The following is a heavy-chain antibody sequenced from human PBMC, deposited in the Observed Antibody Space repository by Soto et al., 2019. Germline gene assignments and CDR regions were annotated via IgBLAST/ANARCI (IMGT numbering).Heavy chain of an antibody. CDR3: ARARYGYSYGYFDY. D-gene: IGHD5-18*01. CDR1: GFTFSSYA. Sequence: EVQLLESGGGLVQPGGSLRLSCAASGFTFSSYAMSWVRQAPGKGLEWVSGISSSGSGTYYADSVKGRFTISRDNSKNTLYLQMNSLRAEATAVYYCARARYGYSYGYFDYWCRGTLVTVSS. V-gene: IGHV3-23*01. J-gene: IGHJ4*02. CDR2: ISSSGSGT.